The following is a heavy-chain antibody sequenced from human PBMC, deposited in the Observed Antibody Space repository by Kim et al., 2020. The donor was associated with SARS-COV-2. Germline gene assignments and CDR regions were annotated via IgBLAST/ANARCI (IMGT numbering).Heavy chain of an antibody. CDR2: LSWNSGVI. V-gene: IGHV3-9*01. CDR3: AKDLVSSSFRAFHI. D-gene: IGHD6-6*01. J-gene: IGHJ3*02. Sequence: GGSLRLSCAASGFTFGDFAMHWVRQVPGKGLEWVSGLSWNSGVIGYADSVKGRFTISRHNAENSLYLQMNSLRAEDTAFYYCAKDLVSSSFRAFHIWGQGKMVTVFS. CDR1: GFTFGDFA.